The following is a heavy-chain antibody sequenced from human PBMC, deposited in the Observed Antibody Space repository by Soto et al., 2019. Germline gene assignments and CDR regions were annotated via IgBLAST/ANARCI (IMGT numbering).Heavy chain of an antibody. CDR1: GFTFSIYA. J-gene: IGHJ4*02. Sequence: PGGSLGLGCAASGFTFSIYAMNWVGQAPGKGLEWVSAISGSGGSTYYADSVKGRFTISRDNSKNTLYLQMNSLRAEDTAVYYCAKDLGTYYHDSSGSLGFDYWGQGTMVTVSS. CDR2: ISGSGGST. V-gene: IGHV3-23*01. D-gene: IGHD3-22*01. CDR3: AKDLGTYYHDSSGSLGFDY.